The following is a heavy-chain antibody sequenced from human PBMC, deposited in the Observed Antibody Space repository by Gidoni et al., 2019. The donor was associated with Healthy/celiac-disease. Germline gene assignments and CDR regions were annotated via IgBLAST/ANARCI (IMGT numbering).Heavy chain of an antibody. V-gene: IGHV3-7*01. J-gene: IGHJ3*02. CDR1: GFPFRSYW. D-gene: IGHD5-18*01. CDR2: IKQEGSEK. CDR3: ARLGYSYGLIRAFDI. Sequence: ERQLVASGRGLAQPGGALRLSCAASGFPFRSYWMSWVSQAPGKGLEGVANIKQEGSEKYYVDSVKGRFTISRDNAKNSLYLQMNSLRAEDTAVYYCARLGYSYGLIRAFDIWGQGTMVTVSS.